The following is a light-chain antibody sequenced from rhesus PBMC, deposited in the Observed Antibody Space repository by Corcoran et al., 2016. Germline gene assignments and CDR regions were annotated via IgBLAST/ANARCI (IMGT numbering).Light chain of an antibody. CDR1: KIGRKY. CDR3: QVWDSRTYI. V-gene: IGLV3-25*01. J-gene: IGLJ1*01. CDR2: ADK. Sequence: SYELTQPPSVSAASGQTARITCGGDKIGRKYVHWYQQKPPRAPVQVIYADKKRPSGIPERFSGSNSGNTATLTISGGEAGDDADYYCQVWDSRTYIFGAGARLTVL.